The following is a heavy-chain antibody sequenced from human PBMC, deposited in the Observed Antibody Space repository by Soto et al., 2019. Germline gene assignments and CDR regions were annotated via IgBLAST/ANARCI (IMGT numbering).Heavy chain of an antibody. V-gene: IGHV3-23*01. CDR3: AKGLTLIVVVMYYFDY. CDR1: GFTFSSYA. D-gene: IGHD3-22*01. J-gene: IGHJ4*02. Sequence: PGGSLRLSCAASGFTFSSYAMSWVRQAPGKGLEWVSAISGSGSSTYYADSVKGRFTISRDNSKNTLYLQMNSLRAEDTAVYYCAKGLTLIVVVMYYFDYWGQGTLVTVSS. CDR2: ISGSGSST.